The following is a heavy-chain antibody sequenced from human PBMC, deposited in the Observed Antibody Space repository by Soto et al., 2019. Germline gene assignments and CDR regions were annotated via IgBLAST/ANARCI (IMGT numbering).Heavy chain of an antibody. Sequence: SETLSLTCSVYGAFVXSGNYYWSWIRQPPGKGLEWIGEMSHSGGTHFNPSLKSRVIISVDTSKNQFSLKMSSVTAADTALYYCARVERGTATTVVDAFDIWGPGTMLTVSS. V-gene: IGHV4-61*01. CDR1: GAFVXSGNYY. D-gene: IGHD1-1*01. CDR2: MSHSGGT. CDR3: ARVERGTATTVVDAFDI. J-gene: IGHJ3*02.